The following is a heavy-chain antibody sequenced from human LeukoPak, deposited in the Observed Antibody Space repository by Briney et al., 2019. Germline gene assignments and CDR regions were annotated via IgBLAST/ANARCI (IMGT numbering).Heavy chain of an antibody. Sequence: PSETLSLTCAVYGGSFSGYYWTWIRQPPGKGLEWIGEINHSGSTNYNPSLKSRVTVSVDTAKNQFSLKLSSVTAADTAMYYCARPSSYDDKSGIPYSGLPYWGQGTLVTVSS. CDR1: GGSFSGYY. V-gene: IGHV4-34*01. CDR2: INHSGST. J-gene: IGHJ4*02. CDR3: ARPSSYDDKSGIPYSGLPY. D-gene: IGHD4-23*01.